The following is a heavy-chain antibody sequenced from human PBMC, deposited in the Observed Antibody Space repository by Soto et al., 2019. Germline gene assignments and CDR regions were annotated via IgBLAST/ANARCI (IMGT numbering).Heavy chain of an antibody. Sequence: SETLSLTCTVSGGSISSSSYYWGWIRQPPGKGLEWIGSIYYSGSTYYNPSLKSRVTISVDTSKNQFSLKLSSVTAADTAVYYCARATTVTNEEFDYWGQGTLVTVSS. D-gene: IGHD4-17*01. J-gene: IGHJ4*02. CDR3: ARATTVTNEEFDY. CDR1: GGSISSSSYY. CDR2: IYYSGST. V-gene: IGHV4-39*01.